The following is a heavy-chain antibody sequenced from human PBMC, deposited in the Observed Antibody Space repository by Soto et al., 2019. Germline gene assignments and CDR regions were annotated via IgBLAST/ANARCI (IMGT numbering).Heavy chain of an antibody. CDR2: IYYSGST. J-gene: IGHJ3*02. CDR1: GGSISSYY. CDR3: ARDRGMATMVRGAFDI. D-gene: IGHD2-8*01. Sequence: SETLSLTCTVSGGSISSYYWSWIRQPPGKGLEWIGYIYYSGSTNYNPSLKSRVTISVDTSKNQFSLKLSSVTAADTAVYYCARDRGMATMVRGAFDIWGQGTMVTVSS. V-gene: IGHV4-59*01.